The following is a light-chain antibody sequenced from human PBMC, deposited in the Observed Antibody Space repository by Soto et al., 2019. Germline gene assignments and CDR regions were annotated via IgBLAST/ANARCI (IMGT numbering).Light chain of an antibody. J-gene: IGKJ5*01. CDR2: AAN. Sequence: DIQMTQSPSSLSASVGESLTITCRASQSISTHLNWYQQKPGKATKLVIYAANALQSGVPSRFSGRRSGTEYTLAITNVQPEDFAIYYCQQSFNTPFTFGQGTRVE. CDR1: QSISTH. V-gene: IGKV1-39*01. CDR3: QQSFNTPFT.